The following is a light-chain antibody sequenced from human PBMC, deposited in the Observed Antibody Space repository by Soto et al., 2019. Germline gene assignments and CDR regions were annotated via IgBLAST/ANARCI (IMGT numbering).Light chain of an antibody. V-gene: IGKV3D-15*01. CDR3: QQYINWWT. J-gene: IGKJ1*01. Sequence: RVMTQSPDTLSVSPGERATLSCRASETVRSNLAWYQQKPGQAPRLLIYAASTRATGIPARFIGNGSGTEFTLTISSLQSEDFAVYYCQQYINWWTFGQGTKVEIK. CDR2: AAS. CDR1: ETVRSN.